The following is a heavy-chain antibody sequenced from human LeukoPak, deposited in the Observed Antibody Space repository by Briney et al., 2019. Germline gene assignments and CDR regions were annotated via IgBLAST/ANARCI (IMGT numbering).Heavy chain of an antibody. CDR2: ISGGGGST. CDR3: AKGTEWLVPLGP. CDR1: GFTFSSSA. V-gene: IGHV3-23*01. J-gene: IGHJ5*02. D-gene: IGHD6-19*01. Sequence: GGSLRLSCAASGFTFSSSAMSWVRQAPGKGLEWVSAISGGGGSTYYADSVKGRFAISRDNSKNTLYLQMSSLRAEDTAVYYCAKGTEWLVPLGPWGQGTLVTVSS.